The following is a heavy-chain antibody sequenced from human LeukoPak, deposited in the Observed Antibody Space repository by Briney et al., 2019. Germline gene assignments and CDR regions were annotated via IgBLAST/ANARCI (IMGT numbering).Heavy chain of an antibody. CDR2: ISYDGSNK. V-gene: IGHV3-30*18. CDR3: ANSAFDI. J-gene: IGHJ3*02. CDR1: GFTFSSYG. Sequence: PGGSLRLSCAASGFTFSSYGMHWVRQAPGTGLEWVAVISYDGSNKYYADSVKGRFTISRDNSKNTLYLQMNSLRAEDTAVYYCANSAFDIWGQGTMVTVSS.